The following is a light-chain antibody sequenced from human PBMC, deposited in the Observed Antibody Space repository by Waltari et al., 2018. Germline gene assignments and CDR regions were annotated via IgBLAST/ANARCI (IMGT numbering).Light chain of an antibody. CDR1: SSTIGAGYD. Sequence: QSILTQPPSVSGALGQRVVISCTGSSSTIGAGYDVHWYQQFPGAPPKLLIYATNTRPSGVPDRFSGSKSGTSASLAITGLQPEDEAHYYCQSYDARLVVSVFGGGTKLTVL. CDR2: ATN. CDR3: QSYDARLVVSV. V-gene: IGLV1-40*01. J-gene: IGLJ2*01.